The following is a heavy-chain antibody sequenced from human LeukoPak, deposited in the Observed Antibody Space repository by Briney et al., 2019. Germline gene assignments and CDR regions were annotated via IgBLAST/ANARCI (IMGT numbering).Heavy chain of an antibody. Sequence: ASVKVSCKASGYNFTSYGLSWVGQAPGQGLEWMGWISAYNGNTNNAQKLQGRVTMTTDTSTSTAYMELRSLRSDDTAVYYCARASIEDAFDIWGQGTMVTVSS. CDR2: ISAYNGNT. V-gene: IGHV1-18*01. CDR1: GYNFTSYG. CDR3: ARASIEDAFDI. J-gene: IGHJ3*02.